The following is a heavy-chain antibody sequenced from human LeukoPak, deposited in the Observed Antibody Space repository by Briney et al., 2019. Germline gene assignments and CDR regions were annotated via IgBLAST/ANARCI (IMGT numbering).Heavy chain of an antibody. CDR1: GYTFTSYY. CDR2: INPSGGST. D-gene: IGHD2-21*02. CDR3: AREMDCGGDCSFPFDY. V-gene: IGHV1-46*01. Sequence: ASVKVSCKASGYTFTSYYMHWVRQAPGQGLEWMGIINPSGGSTSYAQKFQGRVTMTRDTSTSTVYMELSSLRSEDTAVYYCAREMDCGGDCSFPFDYWGQGTLVTVSS. J-gene: IGHJ4*02.